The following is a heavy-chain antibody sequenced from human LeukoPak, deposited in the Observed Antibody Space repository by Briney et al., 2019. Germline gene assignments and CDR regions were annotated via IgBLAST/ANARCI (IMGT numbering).Heavy chain of an antibody. Sequence: SQTLSLTCTVSGGSISSNGYYWSWIRQHPGKGLEWIGYINYSGRTSNSPSLKSRVTISVDTSNNQFSLKLSSVTAADTAVYYCARGHCINGACYYDAFDIWGQGTMVTVSS. CDR1: GGSISSNGYY. CDR2: INYSGRT. V-gene: IGHV4-61*08. CDR3: ARGHCINGACYYDAFDI. J-gene: IGHJ3*02. D-gene: IGHD2-8*01.